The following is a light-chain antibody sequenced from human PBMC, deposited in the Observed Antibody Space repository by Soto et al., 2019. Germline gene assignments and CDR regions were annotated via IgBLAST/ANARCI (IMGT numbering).Light chain of an antibody. V-gene: IGKV3-15*01. CDR2: GAS. CDR3: QQYNNWPV. J-gene: IGKJ3*01. Sequence: EIVMTQSPATLSVSPGERATLSCRASQSVSSNLAWYQQKPGQAPRLLIYGASTRATGIPARFSGSGSGTEFTRTISSLQSEDFAVYYCQQYNNWPVFGPGTKVDIK. CDR1: QSVSSN.